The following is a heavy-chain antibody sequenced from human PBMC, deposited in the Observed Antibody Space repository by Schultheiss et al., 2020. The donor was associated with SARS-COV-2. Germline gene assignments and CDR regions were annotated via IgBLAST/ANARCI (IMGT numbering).Heavy chain of an antibody. J-gene: IGHJ5*02. D-gene: IGHD3-3*01. CDR1: GGSISSSNW. Sequence: SETLSLTCAVSGGSISSSNWWSWVRQPPGKGLEWIGEIYHSGSTNYNPSLKSRVTISVDRSKNQFSLKLSSVTAADTAVYYCARDGARRDDFWSGYYKAWGQGTLVTVSS. V-gene: IGHV4-4*02. CDR3: ARDGARRDDFWSGYYKA. CDR2: IYHSGST.